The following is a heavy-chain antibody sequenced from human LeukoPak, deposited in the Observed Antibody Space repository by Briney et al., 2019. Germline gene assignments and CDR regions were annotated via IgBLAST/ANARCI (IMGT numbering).Heavy chain of an antibody. D-gene: IGHD5-24*01. Sequence: KPSETLSLTCTVSGGSISSSSYYWRWIRQPPGKGLEWIGYIYYSGSPEYHPSLKSRVTISVDTSKNQFSLKMSSVTAADTAVYYCARARDGHINNWFDPWGQGTLVTVSS. J-gene: IGHJ5*02. CDR3: ARARDGHINNWFDP. V-gene: IGHV4-61*01. CDR1: GGSISSSSYY. CDR2: IYYSGSP.